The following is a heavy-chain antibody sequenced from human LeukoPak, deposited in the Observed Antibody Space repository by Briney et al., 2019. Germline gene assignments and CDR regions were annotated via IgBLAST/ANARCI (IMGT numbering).Heavy chain of an antibody. D-gene: IGHD3-16*01. CDR1: GYTFTGYY. CDR3: ARKGDSVGVRFDP. CDR2: INPHSGGT. Sequence: GASVKVSCKASGYTFTGYYIHWVRQAPGQGLEWMGWINPHSGGTNYAQKFQGGVTMTRDTSISTAYMELSRLRSDDTAVYYCARKGDSVGVRFDPWGQGTLVTVSS. V-gene: IGHV1-2*02. J-gene: IGHJ5*02.